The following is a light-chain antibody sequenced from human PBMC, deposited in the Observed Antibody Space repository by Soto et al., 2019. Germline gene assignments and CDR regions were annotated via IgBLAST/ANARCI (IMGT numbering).Light chain of an antibody. CDR2: GAS. V-gene: IGKV3-20*01. Sequence: EIVLTQSPGTLSLSPGERATLSCRASQSVSNSYLAWYQQKLGQAPRLLIYGASSRATGIPDRFSGSGSGTDFTLTISRLEPEDVAVYYCQQYGSSPITFGQGTRLEIK. CDR1: QSVSNSY. J-gene: IGKJ5*01. CDR3: QQYGSSPIT.